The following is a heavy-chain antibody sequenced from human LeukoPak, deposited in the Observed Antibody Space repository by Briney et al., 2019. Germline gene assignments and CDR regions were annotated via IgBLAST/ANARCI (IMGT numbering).Heavy chain of an antibody. V-gene: IGHV3-7*01. CDR2: IKEDGREK. CDR3: ARDNYHSSDY. Sequence: PRGSLRLSCAASGFTFSRYWMSWVRQAPGKGLEWVANIKEDGREKYYVDSVKGRFTISRDNAKNSLYLQMNGLRAEDTAIYYCARDNYHSSDYWGQGTLVTVSS. J-gene: IGHJ4*02. CDR1: GFTFSRYW. D-gene: IGHD3-22*01.